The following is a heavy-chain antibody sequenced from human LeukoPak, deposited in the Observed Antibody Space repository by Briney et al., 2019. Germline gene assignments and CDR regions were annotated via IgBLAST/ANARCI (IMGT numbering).Heavy chain of an antibody. CDR2: IYTSGST. CDR1: GGSISSGSYY. CDR3: ARHGTTSIL. Sequence: PSQTLSLTCTVSGGSISSGSYYWSWIRQPAGKGLEWIGRIYTSGSTNYNSSLKSRVTISVDTSRNQFSLKLSSVTAADTAVYYCARHGTTSILWGQGTLVTVSS. J-gene: IGHJ4*02. V-gene: IGHV4-61*02. D-gene: IGHD1-1*01.